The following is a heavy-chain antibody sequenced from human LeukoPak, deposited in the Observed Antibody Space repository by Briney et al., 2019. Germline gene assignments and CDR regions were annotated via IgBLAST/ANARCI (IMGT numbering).Heavy chain of an antibody. D-gene: IGHD2-2*01. CDR2: IYYSGST. CDR3: AKLVVPAATASYYYYYMDV. J-gene: IGHJ6*03. CDR1: GGSISSYY. V-gene: IGHV4-59*08. Sequence: PSETLSLTCTVSGGSISSYYWSWIRQPPGKGLEWIGFIYYSGSTNYNPSLTSRVTISVDTSKNQFSLKLSSVTAADTAVYYCAKLVVPAATASYYYYYMDVWGKGTTVTVSS.